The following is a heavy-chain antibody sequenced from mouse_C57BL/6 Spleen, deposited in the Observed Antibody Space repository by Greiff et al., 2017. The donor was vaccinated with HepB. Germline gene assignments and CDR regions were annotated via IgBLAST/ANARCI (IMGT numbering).Heavy chain of an antibody. J-gene: IGHJ3*01. CDR3: ARLDSSGYGFAY. CDR2: IYPGDGDT. Sequence: QFQLQQSGAELVKPGASVKISCKASGYAFSSYWMNWVKQRPGKGLEWIGQIYPGDGDTNYNGKFKGKATLTADKSSSTAYMQLSSLTSEDSAVYFCARLDSSGYGFAYWGQGTLVTVSA. CDR1: GYAFSSYW. D-gene: IGHD3-2*02. V-gene: IGHV1-80*01.